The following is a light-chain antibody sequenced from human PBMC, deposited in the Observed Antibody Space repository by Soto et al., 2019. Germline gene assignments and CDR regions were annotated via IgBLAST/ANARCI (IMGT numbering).Light chain of an antibody. V-gene: IGKV1-33*01. CDR2: DAS. CDR3: QQYDNRPPEFT. Sequence: DIQMTQSPSSLSASVGDRVTITCQASQDISNYLNWYQQKPGKAPKLLIYDASKLETGVPSRFSGSGSGTDFTFTISSLQPEDIATYYCQQYDNRPPEFTFGPGTKVDIK. J-gene: IGKJ3*01. CDR1: QDISNY.